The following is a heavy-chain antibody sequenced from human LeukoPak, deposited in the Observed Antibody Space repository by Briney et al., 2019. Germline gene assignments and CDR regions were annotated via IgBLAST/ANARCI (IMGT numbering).Heavy chain of an antibody. J-gene: IGHJ4*02. Sequence: GSLRLSCAASGFTFSSYGMTWVRQTPGKGLEWISSISGRGDSSTYYADSVKGRFTISRDNSKNTLYLQMNSLRAEDTAVYYCAKDTGSFASGYYYVQVDYWGQGTLVTVSS. CDR3: AKDTGSFASGYYYVQVDY. V-gene: IGHV3-23*01. CDR1: GFTFSSYG. D-gene: IGHD3-22*01. CDR2: ISGRGDSST.